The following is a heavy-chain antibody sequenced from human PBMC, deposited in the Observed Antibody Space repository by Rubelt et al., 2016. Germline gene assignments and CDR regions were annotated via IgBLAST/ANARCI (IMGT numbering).Heavy chain of an antibody. CDR2: IYDGGGT. Sequence: QVQLQESGPGLVKPSETLSLTCTVSGGSISGYFWSWIRQPPGKGLEWIGFIYDGGGTNYNPALKSQVTISVDTSKKQCSLRLRSVTAADTAVYYCARHGSRAQLAGNWGQGTLVTVSS. D-gene: IGHD6-6*01. CDR1: GGSISGYF. CDR3: ARHGSRAQLAGN. V-gene: IGHV4-59*08. J-gene: IGHJ4*02.